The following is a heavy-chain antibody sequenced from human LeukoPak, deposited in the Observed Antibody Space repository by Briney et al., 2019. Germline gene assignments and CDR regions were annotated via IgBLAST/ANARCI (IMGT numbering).Heavy chain of an antibody. CDR1: GGSISSGSYY. D-gene: IGHD6-6*01. CDR2: IYYSGST. V-gene: IGHV4-61*01. Sequence: SQTLSLTCTVSGGSISSGSYYWSWIRQPPGKGLEWIGYIYYSGSTNYNPSLKSRVTISVDTSKNQFSLKLSSVTAADTAVYYCARVGSSSPAFDYWGQGTLVTVSS. J-gene: IGHJ4*02. CDR3: ARVGSSSPAFDY.